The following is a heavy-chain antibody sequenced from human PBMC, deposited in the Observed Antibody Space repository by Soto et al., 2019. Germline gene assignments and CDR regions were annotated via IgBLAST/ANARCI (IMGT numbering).Heavy chain of an antibody. CDR2: TYYRSKWFN. J-gene: IGHJ4*02. CDR3: VRLVRGAVDF. D-gene: IGHD1-26*01. Sequence: SQTLSLTCAISGDSVSSNSAAWNWIRQSPSRGLEWLGRTYYRSKWFNDYAISMKSRITINPDTSKNQFSLQLNSVTPDDTAVYYCVRLVRGAVDFWGQGTLVTVSS. CDR1: GDSVSSNSAA. V-gene: IGHV6-1*01.